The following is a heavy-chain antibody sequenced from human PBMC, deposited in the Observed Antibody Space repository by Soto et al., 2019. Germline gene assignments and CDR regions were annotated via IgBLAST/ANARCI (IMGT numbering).Heavy chain of an antibody. Sequence: PSETLSLTCTVSGDSISAYCWSLVRQPPGKGLEWIGNIHYNGNTKYNPSLKSRVTMSVDTSKNQFSLKLISVTAADTAIYFCAREGNLGRWLQPLDFWGQGTLVTVSS. CDR3: AREGNLGRWLQPLDF. J-gene: IGHJ4*02. CDR1: GDSISAYC. CDR2: IHYNGNT. D-gene: IGHD5-12*01. V-gene: IGHV4-59*01.